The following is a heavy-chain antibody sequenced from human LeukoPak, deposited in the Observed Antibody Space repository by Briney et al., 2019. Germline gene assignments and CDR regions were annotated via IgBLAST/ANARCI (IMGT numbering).Heavy chain of an antibody. V-gene: IGHV1-46*01. CDR1: GYTFSNYD. CDR3: ARVNYYGSGIDY. J-gene: IGHJ4*02. Sequence: ASVKVSCKASGYTFSNYDMNWVRQAPGQGLEWMGMITPSGGISHAQKFQGRVTMTRDTSISTAYMELSRLRSDDTAVYYCARVNYYGSGIDYWGQGTLVTVSS. CDR2: ITPSGGI. D-gene: IGHD3-10*01.